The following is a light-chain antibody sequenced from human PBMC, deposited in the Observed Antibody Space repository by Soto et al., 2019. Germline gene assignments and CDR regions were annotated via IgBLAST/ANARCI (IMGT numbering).Light chain of an antibody. CDR3: QSYDSRLSGHFV. CDR1: SSNLGSGFD. CDR2: YND. J-gene: IGLJ2*01. V-gene: IGLV1-40*01. Sequence: QSVLTQPPSVSGAPGQRVTISCTGSSSNLGSGFDVQWYQQLPGTAPKLLIYYNDNRPSGVPDRFSGSKSGTSASLAITGLQAEDEADYYCQSYDSRLSGHFVFGGGTKLTVL.